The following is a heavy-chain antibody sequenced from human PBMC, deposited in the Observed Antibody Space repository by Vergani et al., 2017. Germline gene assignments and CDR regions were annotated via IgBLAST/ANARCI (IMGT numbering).Heavy chain of an antibody. V-gene: IGHV1-24*01. CDR3: ARGGSSSWSHSLGDAFDI. Sequence: QVPLGQSGAEVKKPGASVKVSCKVSGYTLTELSMHWVRQAPGKGLEWMGGFDPEDGETIYAQKFQGRVTMTEDTSTDTAYMERSSLRSEDTALYYCARGGSSSWSHSLGDAFDIWGQGTMVTVAS. CDR2: FDPEDGET. J-gene: IGHJ3*02. D-gene: IGHD6-13*01. CDR1: GYTLTELS.